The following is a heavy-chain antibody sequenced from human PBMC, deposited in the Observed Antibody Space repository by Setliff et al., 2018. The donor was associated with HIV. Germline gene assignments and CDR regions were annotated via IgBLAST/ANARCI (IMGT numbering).Heavy chain of an antibody. CDR2: ISGDNGNT. V-gene: IGHV1-18*01. CDR3: ARCYYDSSGPTDAFDI. D-gene: IGHD3-22*01. Sequence: ASVKVSCKASGYTFTNNGINWVRQAPGQGLEWMGWISGDNGNTKYAQKLQGRVTMTTDTSTSTAYMELSSLRSEDTAVYYCARCYYDSSGPTDAFDIWGQGTVVTVSS. CDR1: GYTFTNNG. J-gene: IGHJ3*02.